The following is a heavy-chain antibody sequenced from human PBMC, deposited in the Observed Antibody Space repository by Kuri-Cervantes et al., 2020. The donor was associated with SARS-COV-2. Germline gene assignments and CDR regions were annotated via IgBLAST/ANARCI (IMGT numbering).Heavy chain of an antibody. CDR3: AREGVGATLGAFDI. CDR1: TSIFTDYY. V-gene: IGHV1-2*02. CDR2: INPNSGGT. D-gene: IGHD1-26*01. Sequence: ASVKVSCKFSTSIFTDYYMHWVRQAPGQGLEWMGWINPNSGGTNYAQKFQGRVTMTRDTSISTAYMELSRLRSDDTAVYYCAREGVGATLGAFDIWGQGTMVTVSS. J-gene: IGHJ3*02.